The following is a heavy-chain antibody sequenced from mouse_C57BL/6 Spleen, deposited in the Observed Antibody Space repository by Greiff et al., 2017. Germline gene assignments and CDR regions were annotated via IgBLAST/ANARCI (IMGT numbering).Heavy chain of an antibody. CDR2: IDPSDSYT. Sequence: VQLQQPGAELVKPGASVKLSCKASGYTFTSYWMQWVKQRPGQGLEWIGEIDPSDSYTNYNQKFKGKATLTVDTSSSTAYMQLSSLTSEDSAVYYCARRRAMDYWGQGTSGTVSS. CDR1: GYTFTSYW. CDR3: ARRRAMDY. J-gene: IGHJ4*01. V-gene: IGHV1-50*01.